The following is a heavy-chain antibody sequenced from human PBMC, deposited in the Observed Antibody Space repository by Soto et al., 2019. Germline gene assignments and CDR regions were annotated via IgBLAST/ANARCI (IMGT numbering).Heavy chain of an antibody. J-gene: IGHJ4*02. CDR3: ARGTFTFGPGIFAL. Sequence: QVQLQESGPGVVKPSETLSLICSISGDSISGYYCSWIRQPPGTGLEWIGYIYHSERTTTRDNPSLESRVTISADTSKNQVSLSLVSVTAADTGLYYCARGTFTFGPGIFALWGPGTQV. V-gene: IGHV4-59*01. CDR1: GDSISGYY. CDR2: IYHSERTTT. D-gene: IGHD3-16*01.